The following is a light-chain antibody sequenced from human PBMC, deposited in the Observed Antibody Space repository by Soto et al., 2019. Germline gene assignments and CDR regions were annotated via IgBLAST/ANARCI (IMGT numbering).Light chain of an antibody. CDR2: ATS. CDR3: QQYDDSARYK. J-gene: IGKJ2*01. V-gene: IGKV3-20*01. Sequence: PGERATLSCRASQSINTRYSAWYQQKPGQPPRLLIYATSSRAPGIPDRFSGSGSGTDFTLTISSLEPEDFAVYYCQQYDDSARYKFGQGTNLDIK. CDR1: QSINTRY.